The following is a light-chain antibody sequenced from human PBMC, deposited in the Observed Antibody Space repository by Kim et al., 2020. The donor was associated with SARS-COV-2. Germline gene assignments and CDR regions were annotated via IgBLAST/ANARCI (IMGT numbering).Light chain of an antibody. CDR1: SSDIASYDY. CDR3: SSYAGSNNGV. Sequence: GQSGTISCTGSSSDIASYDYVSLYQQYPGKAPKLIIYDVTKRPSGVPDRFSGSKSANTASLTVSGLQAEDEADYYCSSYAGSNNGVFGGGTQLTVL. J-gene: IGLJ2*01. V-gene: IGLV2-8*01. CDR2: DVT.